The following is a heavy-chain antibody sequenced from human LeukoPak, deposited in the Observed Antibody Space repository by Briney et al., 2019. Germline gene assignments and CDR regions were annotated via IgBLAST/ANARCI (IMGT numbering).Heavy chain of an antibody. Sequence: GGSLRLSCAASGFTFSSYAMSWVRQGPGKGLEWVSAITTSGGSTYYADSVKGRFTISRDNSKKTLYLQMNSLRAEDTAVYYCAKRIAVAGPYFDYWGQGTLVTVSS. J-gene: IGHJ4*02. CDR2: ITTSGGST. CDR1: GFTFSSYA. CDR3: AKRIAVAGPYFDY. V-gene: IGHV3-23*01. D-gene: IGHD6-19*01.